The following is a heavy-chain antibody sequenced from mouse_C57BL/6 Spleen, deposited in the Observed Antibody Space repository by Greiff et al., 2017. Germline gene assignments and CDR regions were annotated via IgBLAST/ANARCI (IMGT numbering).Heavy chain of an antibody. Sequence: QVQLQQSGPELVKPGASVKISCKASGYAFSSSWMNWVKQRHGKGLEWIGRIYPGDGDTNYNGKFKGKATLTADKSSSTAYMQLSSLTSEDSAVYFCAREDAMDYWGQGTSVTVSS. CDR1: GYAFSSSW. CDR3: AREDAMDY. CDR2: IYPGDGDT. V-gene: IGHV1-82*01. J-gene: IGHJ4*01.